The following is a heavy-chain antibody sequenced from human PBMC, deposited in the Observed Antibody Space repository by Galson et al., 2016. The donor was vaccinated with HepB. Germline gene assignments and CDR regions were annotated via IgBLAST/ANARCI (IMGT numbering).Heavy chain of an antibody. CDR2: IIPIYGTT. CDR3: AREREGAAGYYYYGMDV. Sequence: SVKVSCKASGGTFSSYGISWVRQAPGQGLDWMGGIIPIYGTTHYAQEFQGRVTMTADESTNTAYMELSSLRSEDTAVYYCAREREGAAGYYYYGMDVWGQGTPVTVSS. D-gene: IGHD1-26*01. J-gene: IGHJ6*02. V-gene: IGHV1-69*13. CDR1: GGTFSSYG.